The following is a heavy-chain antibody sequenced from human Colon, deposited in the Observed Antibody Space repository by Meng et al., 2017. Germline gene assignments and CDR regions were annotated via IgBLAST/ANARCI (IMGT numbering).Heavy chain of an antibody. V-gene: IGHV1-69*02. J-gene: IGHJ4*02. CDR2: TIAIVDVP. CDR3: ARGDGYNYFDL. D-gene: IGHD5-24*01. CDR1: GGTLSSYS. Sequence: QVQLWQSGAEVKKPGSSVKVACKASGGTLSSYSISWVRQAPGQGLEWMGRTIAIVDVPTYAQRFQGRVTITADKSTSTAYMELSSLRSEDTAVYYCARGDGYNYFDLWGQGTLVTVSS.